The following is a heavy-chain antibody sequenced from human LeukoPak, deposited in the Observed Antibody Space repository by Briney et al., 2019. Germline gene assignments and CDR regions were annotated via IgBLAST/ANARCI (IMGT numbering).Heavy chain of an antibody. V-gene: IGHV3-21*01. J-gene: IGHJ5*02. CDR3: ARVGDGYNMGDWFVP. CDR1: GFNFNSYS. Sequence: GGSLRLSCAASGFNFNSYSMNWVRQAPGKGLVWVSSISSSSSYIYYADSVKGRFTISRDNAKNSLYLQMNSLRAEDMAVYYCARVGDGYNMGDWFVPWGQGTLVTVSS. CDR2: ISSSSSYI. D-gene: IGHD5-24*01.